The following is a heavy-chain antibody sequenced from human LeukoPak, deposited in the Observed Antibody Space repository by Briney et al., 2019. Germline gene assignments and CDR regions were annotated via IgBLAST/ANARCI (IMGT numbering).Heavy chain of an antibody. V-gene: IGHV4-61*02. CDR3: ARGVEVRGVIIDY. Sequence: NPSETLSLTCTVSGGSISSGSYYWSWIRQPAGKGLEWIGRIYTSGSTNYNPSLKSRVTISVDTSKNQFSLKLSSVTTADTAVYYCARGVEVRGVIIDYWGQGTLVTVSS. CDR2: IYTSGST. D-gene: IGHD3-10*01. J-gene: IGHJ4*02. CDR1: GGSISSGSYY.